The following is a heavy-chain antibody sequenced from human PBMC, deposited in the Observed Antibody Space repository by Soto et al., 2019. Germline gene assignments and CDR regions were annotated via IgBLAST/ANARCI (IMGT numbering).Heavy chain of an antibody. D-gene: IGHD3-3*01. CDR3: ARSHDFWSGYYKAPGGRGYYYGMDV. Sequence: GGSLRLSCAASGFTFSSYSMNWVRQAPGKGLEWVSSISSSSSYIYYADSVKGRFTISRDNAKNSLYLQMNSLRAEDTAVYYCARSHDFWSGYYKAPGGRGYYYGMDVWGQGTTVTVSS. CDR2: ISSSSSYI. V-gene: IGHV3-21*01. CDR1: GFTFSSYS. J-gene: IGHJ6*02.